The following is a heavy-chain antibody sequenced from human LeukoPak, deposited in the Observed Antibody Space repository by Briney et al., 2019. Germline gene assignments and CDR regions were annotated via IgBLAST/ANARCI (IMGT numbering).Heavy chain of an antibody. CDR2: IYYSGST. CDR3: ARGVVVVAGYYYYYMDV. J-gene: IGHJ6*03. D-gene: IGHD2-15*01. Sequence: PGGSLRLSCVASGFTFSSYSMNWVRQPPGKGLEWIGSIYYSGSTYYNPSLKSRVTISVDTSKNQFSLKLSSVTAADTAVYYCARGVVVVAGYYYYYMDVWGKGTTVTVSS. CDR1: GFTFSSYS. V-gene: IGHV4-39*07.